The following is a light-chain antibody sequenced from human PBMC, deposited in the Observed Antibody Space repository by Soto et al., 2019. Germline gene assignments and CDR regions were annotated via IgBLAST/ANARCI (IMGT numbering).Light chain of an antibody. Sequence: QSALIQPPSVSGSPGQSVTISCTGTSSDFGTYDYVSWYRQHPGTVPKPMIYNVQTRPSGVPDRFSGSKSGNTASMTISGLQAEDEADCYYCSYTSSATSWEFGGGTKLTVL. CDR2: NVQ. CDR3: CSYTSSATSWE. V-gene: IGLV2-18*02. CDR1: SSDFGTYDY. J-gene: IGLJ3*02.